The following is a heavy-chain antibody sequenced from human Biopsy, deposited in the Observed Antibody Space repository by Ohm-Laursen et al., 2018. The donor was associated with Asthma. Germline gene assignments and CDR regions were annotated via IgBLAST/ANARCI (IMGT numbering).Heavy chain of an antibody. CDR1: RFTYE. D-gene: IGHD3-10*01. CDR2: ISFDGRYE. CDR3: ARGREGSGSYFTSHWFDP. J-gene: IGHJ5*02. V-gene: IGHV3-33*05. Sequence: SLRLSCAASRFTYEMHWVRQVPGKGPEWVTLISFDGRYEYYAESVKGRFTIARDNSKNTLYLQMNSLRVEDTAVYYCARGREGSGSYFTSHWFDPWGQGTLVTVSS.